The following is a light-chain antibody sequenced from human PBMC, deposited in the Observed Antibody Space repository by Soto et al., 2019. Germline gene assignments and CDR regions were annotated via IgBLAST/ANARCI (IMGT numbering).Light chain of an antibody. CDR3: LQDYNYPIT. CDR2: AAS. Sequence: AIQLTQSPSSLSASVGDRVTITCRASQDISSYLAWYQQKPGKAPNLLIYAASTLQSGVPSRFSGSGSGTDFTPTISSLQPEDFATYYCLQDYNYPITFGQGTRLEIK. CDR1: QDISSY. J-gene: IGKJ5*01. V-gene: IGKV1-6*01.